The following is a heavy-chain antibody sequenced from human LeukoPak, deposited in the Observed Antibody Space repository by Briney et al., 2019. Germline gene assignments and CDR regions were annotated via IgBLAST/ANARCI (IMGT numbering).Heavy chain of an antibody. CDR1: GGSFSGYY. CDR3: ARISSSNWYNERGAFYV. D-gene: IGHD6-13*01. Sequence: SATLPLTCAAYGGSFSGYYWSWIRQPPGKGLEWIGEINHSGSTNYNPSLKRRVTISVDTSKNQFSLELSSVTAADTAVYYCARISSSNWYNERGAFYVWGQGTMVTVSS. J-gene: IGHJ3*01. V-gene: IGHV4-34*01. CDR2: INHSGST.